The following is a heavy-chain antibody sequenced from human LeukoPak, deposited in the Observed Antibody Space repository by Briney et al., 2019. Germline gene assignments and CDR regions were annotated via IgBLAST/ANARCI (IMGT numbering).Heavy chain of an antibody. CDR1: GFTFSSYW. J-gene: IGHJ4*02. V-gene: IGHV3-7*01. Sequence: GGSLRLSCAASGFTFSSYWMGWVRQAPGKGLEWVANIKQDGSEKYYVDSVKGRFTISRDNAKNSLYLQMNSLRAEDTAVYYCARGIWFGTGGFDYWGQGTLVTVSS. D-gene: IGHD3-10*01. CDR2: IKQDGSEK. CDR3: ARGIWFGTGGFDY.